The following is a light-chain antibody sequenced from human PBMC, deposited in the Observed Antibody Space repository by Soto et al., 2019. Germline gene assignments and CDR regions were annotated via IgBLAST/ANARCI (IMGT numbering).Light chain of an antibody. CDR1: QRVSRY. CDR2: DAS. Sequence: EIVLTQSPATLSLSPGERATLSCRASQRVSRYLAWYQQKPGQAPRLLIYDASNRATAIPARFSVSGSGTDFTLAISSLEPEDFAVYYCLQRSNWPLTFGPGTKVDIK. CDR3: LQRSNWPLT. J-gene: IGKJ3*01. V-gene: IGKV3-11*01.